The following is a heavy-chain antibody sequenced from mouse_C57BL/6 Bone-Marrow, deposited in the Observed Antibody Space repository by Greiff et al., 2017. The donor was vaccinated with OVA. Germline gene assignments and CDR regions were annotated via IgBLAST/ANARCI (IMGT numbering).Heavy chain of an antibody. Sequence: VQLQQSGAELVKPGASVKLSCKASGYTFTSYWMHWVKQRPGQGLEWIGMIHPNSGRTNYNEQFKSKDTLTVDKSSSTAYMQLSSLTSEYSAFYYCARDYSNYDYFDYWGQGTTLTVSS. D-gene: IGHD2-5*01. CDR3: ARDYSNYDYFDY. CDR2: IHPNSGRT. J-gene: IGHJ2*01. V-gene: IGHV1-64*01. CDR1: GYTFTSYW.